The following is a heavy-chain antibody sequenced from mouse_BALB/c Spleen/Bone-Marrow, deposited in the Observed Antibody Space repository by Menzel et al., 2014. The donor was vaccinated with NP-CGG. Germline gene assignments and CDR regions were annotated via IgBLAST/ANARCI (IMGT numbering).Heavy chain of an antibody. Sequence: VNVVESGAELVKPGASVKLSCKTSGYTFTSYWIQWVKQRPGQGLGWIGEIFPGTVTPYYNEKFKGKATLTIDTSSSTASMQLSSLTSEDSAVYFCARRGYGYLDYWGQGTTLTVSS. CDR3: ARRGYGYLDY. V-gene: IGHV1S132*01. D-gene: IGHD2-10*02. CDR2: IFPGTVTP. CDR1: GYTFTSYW. J-gene: IGHJ2*01.